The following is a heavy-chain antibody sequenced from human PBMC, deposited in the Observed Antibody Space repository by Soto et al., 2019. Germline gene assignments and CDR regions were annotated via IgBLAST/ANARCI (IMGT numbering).Heavy chain of an antibody. CDR3: ARDPAGSTRPYYYGMDV. CDR1: GFTFNTYS. D-gene: IGHD2-2*01. CDR2: ISSRNSFI. V-gene: IGHV3-21*01. J-gene: IGHJ6*01. Sequence: PGGSLRISCASSGFTFNTYSMNWVRQAPGKGLEWVSFISSRNSFIYYADSVRGRFTISRDNSKNSVFLQMNSLRVEDTAVYYCARDPAGSTRPYYYGMDVWGQGTTVTVSS.